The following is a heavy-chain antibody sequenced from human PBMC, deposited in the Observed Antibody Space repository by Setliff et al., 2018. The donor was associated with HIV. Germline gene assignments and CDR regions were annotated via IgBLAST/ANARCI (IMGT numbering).Heavy chain of an antibody. V-gene: IGHV4-61*09. CDR1: GASFIRSRYY. CDR3: ARALAGGSGWNYFDL. Sequence: PSETLSLTCTVSGASFIRSRYYWSWIRQPAGKGLEWIGHGYTTGSASYNPSLESRVTILEALSKNQFSLKLDSVTAADTAVYFCARALAGGSGWNYFDLWGPGTLVTVSS. J-gene: IGHJ4*02. D-gene: IGHD6-19*01. CDR2: GYTTGSA.